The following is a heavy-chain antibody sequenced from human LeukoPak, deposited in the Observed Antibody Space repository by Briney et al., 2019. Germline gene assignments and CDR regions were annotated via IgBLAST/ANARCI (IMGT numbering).Heavy chain of an antibody. CDR1: GGSISRYY. CDR3: ARSPRTIKGMAAAGHPDS. Sequence: PSETLSLTCTVSGGSISRYYWSWMRQPPGKGLEWIGHVYSSGSTKYNPSLQSRVSMSVDTANNLLFLRLSSVTAADTAIYYCARSPRTIKGMAAAGHPDSWGQGTLVSVSS. D-gene: IGHD6-25*01. V-gene: IGHV4-59*01. J-gene: IGHJ4*02. CDR2: VYSSGST.